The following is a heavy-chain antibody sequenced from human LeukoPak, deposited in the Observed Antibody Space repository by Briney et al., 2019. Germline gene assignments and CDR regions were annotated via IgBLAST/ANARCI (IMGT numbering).Heavy chain of an antibody. CDR2: IKQDGSEK. J-gene: IGHJ4*02. Sequence: PGGSLRLSCAASGFTFSSYWMSWVRQAPGKGLEWVGNIKQDGSEKYYADSVKGRFTISRDNAKNSLYLQMDSLRAEDTAVYYCARGAQYCNGGSCFEHYFNYWGQGTLVTVSS. D-gene: IGHD2-15*01. V-gene: IGHV3-7*01. CDR1: GFTFSSYW. CDR3: ARGAQYCNGGSCFEHYFNY.